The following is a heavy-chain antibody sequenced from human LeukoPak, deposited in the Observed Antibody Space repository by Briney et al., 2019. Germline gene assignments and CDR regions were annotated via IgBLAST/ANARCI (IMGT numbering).Heavy chain of an antibody. CDR2: IIPIFGTA. CDR1: GGTFSYA. J-gene: IGHJ5*02. D-gene: IGHD1-1*01. V-gene: IGHV1-69*05. Sequence: SVNVSCKASGGTFSYAISWVRQAPGQWLEWMGGIIPIFGTADYAQQFQGRVTMTTDESRSTAYMELSSLRSDDTAVYYCARLGVGYHIQHWFDPWGQGTLVTVSS. CDR3: ARLGVGYHIQHWFDP.